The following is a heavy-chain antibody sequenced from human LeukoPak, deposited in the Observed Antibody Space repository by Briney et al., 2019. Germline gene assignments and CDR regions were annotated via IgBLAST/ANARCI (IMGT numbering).Heavy chain of an antibody. CDR2: IYYSGST. CDR3: ARDRYGSGSYIDY. V-gene: IGHV4-59*01. Sequence: SETLSLTCTVSGGSISSYYWSWIRQPPGKGLEWIGHIYYSGSTNYNPSLKSRVTISVDASKNQFSLKLSSVTAADTAVYYCARDRYGSGSYIDYWGQGTLVTVSS. J-gene: IGHJ4*02. D-gene: IGHD3-10*01. CDR1: GGSISSYY.